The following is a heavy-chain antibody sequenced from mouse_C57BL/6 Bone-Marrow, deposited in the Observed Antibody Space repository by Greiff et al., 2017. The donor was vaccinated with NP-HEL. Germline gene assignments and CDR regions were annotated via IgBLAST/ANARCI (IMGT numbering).Heavy chain of an antibody. CDR2: ISSGSSTI. J-gene: IGHJ2*01. CDR1: GFTFSDYG. Sequence: EVHLVESGGGLVKPGGSLKLSCAASGFTFSDYGMHWVRQAPEEGLEWVAYISSGSSTIYYADTVKGRFTISSDNAKNTLFLQMTSLRSEDTAMYYCAKTSFDYWGQGTTLTVSS. V-gene: IGHV5-17*01. CDR3: AKTSFDY.